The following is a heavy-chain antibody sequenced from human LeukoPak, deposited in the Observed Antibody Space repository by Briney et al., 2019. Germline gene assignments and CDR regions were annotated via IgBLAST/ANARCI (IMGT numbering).Heavy chain of an antibody. J-gene: IGHJ4*02. D-gene: IGHD4-23*01. V-gene: IGHV1-2*02. CDR1: GYTLTGYY. CDR2: INPNSGGT. CDR3: ARRLRWVPAVDY. Sequence: ASVKVSCKASGYTLTGYYMHWVRQAPGQGLEWMGWINPNSGGTNYAQKFQGRVTMTRDTSISTAYMELGRLRSDDTAVYYCARRLRWVPAVDYWGQGTLVTVSS.